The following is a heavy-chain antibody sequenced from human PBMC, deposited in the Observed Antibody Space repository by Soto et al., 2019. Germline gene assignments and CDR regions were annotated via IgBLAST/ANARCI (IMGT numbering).Heavy chain of an antibody. D-gene: IGHD3-9*01. CDR2: MNPNSGNT. CDR3: ARGRVNYDILTGYPGAFAI. Sequence: GASVKVSCKASGYTFTSYDINWVRQATGQGLEWMGWMNPNSGNTGYAQKFQGRVTMTRNTSISTAYMELSSLRSEDTAVYYCARGRVNYDILTGYPGAFAIWGQGTMVTVSS. V-gene: IGHV1-8*01. J-gene: IGHJ3*02. CDR1: GYTFTSYD.